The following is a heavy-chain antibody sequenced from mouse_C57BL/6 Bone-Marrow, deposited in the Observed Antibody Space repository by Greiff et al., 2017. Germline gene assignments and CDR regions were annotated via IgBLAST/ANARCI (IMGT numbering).Heavy chain of an antibody. Sequence: VQLQESGPELVKPGASVKISCKASGYAFSSSWMNWVKQRPGKGLEWIGRIYPGAGDTNYNGKFKGKATLTADKSSSTAYMQLSSLTSEDSAVYFCARRAGYWGQGTTLTVSS. D-gene: IGHD3-3*01. CDR1: GYAFSSSW. CDR2: IYPGAGDT. CDR3: ARRAGY. V-gene: IGHV1-82*01. J-gene: IGHJ2*01.